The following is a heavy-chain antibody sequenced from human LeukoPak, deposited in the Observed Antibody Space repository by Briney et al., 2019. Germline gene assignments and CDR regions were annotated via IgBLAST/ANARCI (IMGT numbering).Heavy chain of an antibody. D-gene: IGHD2-2*01. J-gene: IGHJ4*02. CDR2: ISYDGSNK. CDR3: ARAEGYCSSTSCYPYLDY. Sequence: GGSLRLSCAASGFTFSSYAMHWVRQAPGKGLEWVAVISYDGSNKYYADSVKGRFTISRDNSKNTLYLQMNSLRAEDTAVYYCARAEGYCSSTSCYPYLDYWGQGTLVTVSS. CDR1: GFTFSSYA. V-gene: IGHV3-30-3*01.